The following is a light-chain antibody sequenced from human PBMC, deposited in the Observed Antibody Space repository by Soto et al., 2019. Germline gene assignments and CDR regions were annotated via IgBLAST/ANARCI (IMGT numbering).Light chain of an antibody. CDR3: QQYYNWPVT. V-gene: IGKV3D-15*01. J-gene: IGKJ4*01. CDR1: QSVSSN. Sequence: EIVMTQPPATLSVSPGERATLSCRASQSVSSNLAWYQQKPGQAPRLLIYNASNRATGIPARFSGSGSGTDFTLTISSLEPEDFAVYYCQQYYNWPVTFGGGTKVDIK. CDR2: NAS.